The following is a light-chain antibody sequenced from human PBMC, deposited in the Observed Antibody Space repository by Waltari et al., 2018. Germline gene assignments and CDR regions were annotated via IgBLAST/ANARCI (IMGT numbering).Light chain of an antibody. J-gene: IGLJ2*01. CDR1: RSNIGNNA. Sequence: QSVLTQPPSVSEAPRQRVTISCSGIRSNIGNNAVNWYQQFPGRAPKLLIYYDDLLPSGVSDRFSGSKSGTSDSLAISGLQSEDEAYYYCASWDDDLSGVVFGGGTKLTVL. V-gene: IGLV1-36*01. CDR3: ASWDDDLSGVV. CDR2: YDD.